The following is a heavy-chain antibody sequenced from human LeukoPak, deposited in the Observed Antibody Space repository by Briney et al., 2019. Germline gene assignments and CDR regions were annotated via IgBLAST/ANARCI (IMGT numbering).Heavy chain of an antibody. D-gene: IGHD3-9*01. V-gene: IGHV3-53*01. CDR1: GFTVSSNY. J-gene: IGHJ3*02. CDR3: AKDLLVAYYDILTGYDAFDI. CDR2: IYSGGST. Sequence: PGGSLRLSCAASGFTVSSNYMSWVRQAPGKGLEWVSVIYSGGSTYYADSVKGRFTISRDNSKNTLYLQMNSLRAEDTAVYYCAKDLLVAYYDILTGYDAFDIWGQGTMVTVSS.